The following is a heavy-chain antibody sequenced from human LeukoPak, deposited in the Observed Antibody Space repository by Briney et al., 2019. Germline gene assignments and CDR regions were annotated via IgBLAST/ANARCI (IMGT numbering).Heavy chain of an antibody. V-gene: IGHV3-30*18. CDR3: AKSGYCSSTSCSGDFDY. Sequence: GRPLRLSSAAYGFTLSSYGIHWVRQAPSKGLEWVAVISYDGSNKYYADSVKGRFTISTDNSKNTLYLQMNSLRAEDTAVYYCAKSGYCSSTSCSGDFDYWGQGTLVTVSS. D-gene: IGHD2-2*01. J-gene: IGHJ4*02. CDR2: ISYDGSNK. CDR1: GFTLSSYG.